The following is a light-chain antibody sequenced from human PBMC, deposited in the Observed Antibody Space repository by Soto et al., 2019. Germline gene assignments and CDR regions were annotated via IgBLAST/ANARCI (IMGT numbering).Light chain of an antibody. CDR2: GAS. CDR3: QHHNSYPRT. CDR1: QGTSSY. J-gene: IGKJ1*01. V-gene: IGKV1-8*01. Sequence: AIRMTQSPSSFSASTGDRVTMTGRASQGTSSYLAWYQQIPGKAPKRLLYGASNLESGVPSRLSGSGSGTAFTLTISSLQPEDFGTYYCQHHNSYPRTFGQGTKVDIK.